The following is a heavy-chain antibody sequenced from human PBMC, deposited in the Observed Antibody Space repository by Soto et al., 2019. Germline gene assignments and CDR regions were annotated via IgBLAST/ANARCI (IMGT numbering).Heavy chain of an antibody. CDR1: GFTFSSYA. Sequence: GGSLRLSCAASGFTFSSYAMSWVRQAPGKGLEWVSAISGSGGSTYYADSVKGRFTISRDNSKNTLYLQMNSPRAEDTAVYYCAPSRRGLYYFDYWGQGTLVTVS. CDR3: APSRRGLYYFDY. J-gene: IGHJ4*02. V-gene: IGHV3-23*01. CDR2: ISGSGGST. D-gene: IGHD2-15*01.